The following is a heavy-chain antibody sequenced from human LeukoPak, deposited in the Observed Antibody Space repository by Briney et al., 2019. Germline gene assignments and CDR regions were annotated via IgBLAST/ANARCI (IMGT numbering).Heavy chain of an antibody. J-gene: IGHJ4*02. V-gene: IGHV4-61*09. CDR2: IFTTGST. Sequence: PSETLSLTCSVSGGSINGGSYYWSWIRQPAGKPLEWIGHIFTTGSTSYNPSLRTRVTISVDTSKNQFSLKLSSVTAADTAVYYCARVRDCSSTSCLGRLNYFDYWGQGTLVTVSS. CDR3: ARVRDCSSTSCLGRLNYFDY. CDR1: GGSINGGSYY. D-gene: IGHD2-2*01.